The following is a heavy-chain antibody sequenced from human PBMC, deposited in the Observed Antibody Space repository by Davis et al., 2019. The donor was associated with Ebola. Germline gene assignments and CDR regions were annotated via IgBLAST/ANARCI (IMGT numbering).Heavy chain of an antibody. Sequence: SVKVSCKASGGTFSSYAISWVRQAPGQGLEWMGGIIPIFGTANYAQKFQDRVIVTEDTSTDTAYMELSSLRSDDTAVYYCTIGGTTGGFDYWGQGTLVTVSS. CDR2: IIPIFGTA. CDR1: GGTFSSYA. V-gene: IGHV1-69*06. J-gene: IGHJ4*02. D-gene: IGHD3-16*01. CDR3: TIGGTTGGFDY.